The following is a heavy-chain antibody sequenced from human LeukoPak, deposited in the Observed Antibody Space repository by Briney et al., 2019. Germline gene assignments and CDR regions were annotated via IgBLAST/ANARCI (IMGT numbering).Heavy chain of an antibody. CDR3: AKGKVWFGTQDYYFDY. CDR2: ISYDGSNK. Sequence: GGSLRLSCAASGFTFSSYGMHWVRQAPGKGLEWVAVISYDGSNKYYADSVKGRFTISRDNSKNTLYLQMNSLRAEDTAVYYCAKGKVWFGTQDYYFDYWGQGTLVTVSS. V-gene: IGHV3-30*18. D-gene: IGHD3-10*01. CDR1: GFTFSSYG. J-gene: IGHJ4*02.